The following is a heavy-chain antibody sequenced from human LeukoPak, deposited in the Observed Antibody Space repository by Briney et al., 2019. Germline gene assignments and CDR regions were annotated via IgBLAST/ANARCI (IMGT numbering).Heavy chain of an antibody. CDR2: INHSGST. J-gene: IGHJ6*04. Sequence: SETLSLTCAVYGGSFSGYYWSWIRQPPGKGLEWIGEINHSGSTNYNPSLKSRVTIAVDTSKNQFSLKLRSVTAADTAVYYCARGSGITMVRGVIVSGMDVWGKGTTVTVSS. CDR3: ARGSGITMVRGVIVSGMDV. V-gene: IGHV4-34*01. D-gene: IGHD3-10*01. CDR1: GGSFSGYY.